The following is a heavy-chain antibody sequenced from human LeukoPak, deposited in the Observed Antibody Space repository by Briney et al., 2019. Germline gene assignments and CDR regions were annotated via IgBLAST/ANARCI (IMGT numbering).Heavy chain of an antibody. V-gene: IGHV4-31*03. CDR2: IYYSGST. Sequence: SETLSLTCTVSGGSINSGGYYWSWIRQHPGKGLEWIGYIYYSGSTYYNPSLKSRVTISVDTSKNQFSLKLSSVTAADTAVYYCARARPDYYDSSGYYGLYWFDPWGQGTLVTVSS. D-gene: IGHD3-22*01. CDR1: GGSINSGGYY. J-gene: IGHJ5*02. CDR3: ARARPDYYDSSGYYGLYWFDP.